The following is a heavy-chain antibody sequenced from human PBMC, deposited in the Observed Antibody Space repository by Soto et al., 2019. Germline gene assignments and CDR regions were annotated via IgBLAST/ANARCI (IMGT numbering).Heavy chain of an antibody. J-gene: IGHJ6*02. CDR3: ARVCGGDCHYGMDV. Sequence: QVQLQESGPGLVKPSQTLSLTCTVSGGSISSGGYYWTWIRQHPGKGLEWIGYIYYSGSTYYNPSLKSRVTMSVATSKIQFSLKLSSVTAADTAVYYCARVCGGDCHYGMDVWGQGTTVTVSS. CDR2: IYYSGST. D-gene: IGHD2-21*02. CDR1: GGSISSGGYY. V-gene: IGHV4-31*03.